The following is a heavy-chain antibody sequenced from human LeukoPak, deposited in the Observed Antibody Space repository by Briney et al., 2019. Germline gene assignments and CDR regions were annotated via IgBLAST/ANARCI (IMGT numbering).Heavy chain of an antibody. V-gene: IGHV2-26*01. CDR2: IFSNDEK. CDR3: ARITLGGYFDY. D-gene: IGHD3-16*01. CDR1: GFSLSNARVG. J-gene: IGHJ4*02. Sequence: SGPTLVNPTETLTLTCTVSGFSLSNARVGVSWIRQPPGKALEWLAYIFSNDEKSYSTSLKSRLTISKDTSTSQVVLTMINMDPVDTATYYCARITLGGYFDYWGQGTLVTVSS.